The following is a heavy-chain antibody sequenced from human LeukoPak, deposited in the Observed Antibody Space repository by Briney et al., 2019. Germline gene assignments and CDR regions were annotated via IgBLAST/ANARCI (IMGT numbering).Heavy chain of an antibody. CDR2: IIPIFGTA. V-gene: IGHV1-69*01. J-gene: IGHJ3*02. CDR1: GGTFSSYA. CDR3: ARAPTGYSGYGIRGAFDI. Sequence: ASVKVSCKASGGTFSSYAISWVRQAPGHGLEWMGGIIPIFGTANYAQKFQGRVTITADESTSTAYMELSSLRSEDTAVYYCARAPTGYSGYGIRGAFDIWGQGTMVTVSS. D-gene: IGHD5-12*01.